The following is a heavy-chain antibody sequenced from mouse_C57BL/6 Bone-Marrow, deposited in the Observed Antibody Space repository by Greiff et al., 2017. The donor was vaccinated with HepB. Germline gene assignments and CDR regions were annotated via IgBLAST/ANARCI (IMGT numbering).Heavy chain of an antibody. CDR1: GFTFSSYG. V-gene: IGHV5-6*01. J-gene: IGHJ3*01. Sequence: EVKVVESGGDLVKPGGSLKLSCAASGFTFSSYGMSWVRQTPDKRLEWVATISSGGSYTYYPDSVKGRFTISRDNAKNTLYLQMSSLKSEDTAMYYCARHTAYYSNYGCAYWGQGTLVTVSA. D-gene: IGHD2-5*01. CDR3: ARHTAYYSNYGCAY. CDR2: ISSGGSYT.